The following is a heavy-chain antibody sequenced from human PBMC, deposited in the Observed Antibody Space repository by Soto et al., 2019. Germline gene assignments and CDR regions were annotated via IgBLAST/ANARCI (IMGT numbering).Heavy chain of an antibody. CDR1: GFTFSGSA. CDR2: IRSKANNYAT. Sequence: EVQLVESGGGLVQPGGSLQLSCAASGFTFSGSAMHWVRQASGKGLEWVGRIRSKANNYATAYPESVKGRFTISRDDSKNTAYLQMNSLKTEDTAVYYCTRRRVVTADLYFDLWGRGTLVIVSS. V-gene: IGHV3-73*01. D-gene: IGHD2-21*02. J-gene: IGHJ2*01. CDR3: TRRRVVTADLYFDL.